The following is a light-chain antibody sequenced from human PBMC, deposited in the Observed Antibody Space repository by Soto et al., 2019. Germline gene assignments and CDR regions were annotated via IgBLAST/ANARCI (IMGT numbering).Light chain of an antibody. CDR2: RDY. Sequence: SYELTQPLSVSVALGQTARITCGGNNIGSKNVHWYQQKPGQAPVLVIYRDYNRPSGIPERFSGSNSVNTATLSISRAQAGDEADYYCQVWDSSSDHPSVVFGGGTKVTVL. CDR3: QVWDSSSDHPSVV. J-gene: IGLJ2*01. CDR1: NIGSKN. V-gene: IGLV3-9*01.